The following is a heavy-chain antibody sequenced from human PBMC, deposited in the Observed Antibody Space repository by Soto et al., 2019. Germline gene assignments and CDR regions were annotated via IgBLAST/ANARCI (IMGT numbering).Heavy chain of an antibody. Sequence: QVQLVQSGAEVKKPGSSVKVSCKASGGTFSSYTISWVRQAHGQGLEWMGRIIPILGIANYAQKFQGRVTITADKSTSTAYMELSSLRSEDTAVYYCSQGGSIWSDHWGQGSLLTVSS. CDR3: SQGGSIWSDH. D-gene: IGHD6-13*01. V-gene: IGHV1-69*02. CDR2: IIPILGIA. J-gene: IGHJ5*02. CDR1: GGTFSSYT.